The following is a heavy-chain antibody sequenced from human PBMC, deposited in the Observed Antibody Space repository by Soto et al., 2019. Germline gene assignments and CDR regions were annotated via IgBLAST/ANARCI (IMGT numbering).Heavy chain of an antibody. CDR3: ARQEQPVYYYYGMDV. V-gene: IGHV5-51*01. CDR1: GYSFTNYW. CDR2: IYPGDSDT. D-gene: IGHD6-13*01. Sequence: GESLKISCKGSGYSFTNYWIGWVRQMPGKGLEWMGIIYPGDSDTRYSPSFQGQVTISADKSISTAYLQWSSLKASDTAMYYCARQEQPVYYYYGMDVWGQGTTVTVSS. J-gene: IGHJ6*02.